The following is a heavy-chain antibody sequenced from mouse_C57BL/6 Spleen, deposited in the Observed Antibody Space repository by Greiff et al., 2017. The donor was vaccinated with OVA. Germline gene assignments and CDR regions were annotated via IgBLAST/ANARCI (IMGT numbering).Heavy chain of an antibody. D-gene: IGHD2-2*01. CDR3: ARNGVTSYFDY. J-gene: IGHJ2*01. V-gene: IGHV1-54*01. CDR1: GYAFTNYL. Sequence: VHLVESGAELVRPGTSVKVSCKASGYAFTNYLIEWVKQRPGQGLEWIGVINPGSGGTNYNEKFKGKATLTADKSSSTAYMQLSSLTSEDSAVYFCARNGVTSYFDYWGQGTTLTVSS. CDR2: INPGSGGT.